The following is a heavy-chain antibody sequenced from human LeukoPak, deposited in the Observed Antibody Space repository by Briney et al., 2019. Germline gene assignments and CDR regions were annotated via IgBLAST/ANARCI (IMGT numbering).Heavy chain of an antibody. CDR2: IYKSGST. CDR1: GGSMSSQY. V-gene: IGHV4-59*11. J-gene: IGHJ4*02. Sequence: PSETLSLTCTVSGGSMSSQYWSWIRQPAGKGLEGIGYIYKSGSTNYKPSFKRRVTISVETSKKRFSLKMTSVTAADTAVYYCARGGYSYGYDDDFEYWGQGILVTVSS. CDR3: ARGGYSYGYDDDFEY. D-gene: IGHD5-18*01.